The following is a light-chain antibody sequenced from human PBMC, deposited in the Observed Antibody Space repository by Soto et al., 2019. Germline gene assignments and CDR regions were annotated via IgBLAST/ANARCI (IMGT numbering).Light chain of an antibody. Sequence: DSQMTQSTSTLSASVGDRVTITGRASQSISNRLAWYQQKPGKAPKVLIYDASSLESGVPSRFSGSGSGTEFILTISSLQPDDFASYCCQHYGGMWTFGQGTKV. CDR3: QHYGGMWT. V-gene: IGKV1-5*01. CDR2: DAS. CDR1: QSISNR. J-gene: IGKJ1*01.